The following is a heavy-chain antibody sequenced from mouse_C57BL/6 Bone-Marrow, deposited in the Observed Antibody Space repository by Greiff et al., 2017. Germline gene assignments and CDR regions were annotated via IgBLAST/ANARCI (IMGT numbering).Heavy chain of an antibody. Sequence: DVKLVESGGDLVKPGGSLKLSCAASGFTFSSYGMYWVRQTPDKRLEWVATISSGGSYTYYPDSVKGRFTISRDNANNTLYQQMSSLKSDSTAMYYCSRHPYIYPMDYWGQGPSVTVSS. J-gene: IGHJ4*01. CDR1: GFTFSSYG. CDR3: SRHPYIYPMDY. D-gene: IGHD1-3*01. CDR2: ISSGGSYT. V-gene: IGHV5-6*02.